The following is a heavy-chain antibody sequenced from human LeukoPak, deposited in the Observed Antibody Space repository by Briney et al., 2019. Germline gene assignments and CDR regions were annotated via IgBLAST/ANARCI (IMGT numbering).Heavy chain of an antibody. CDR3: AAYYYGSREYDIVPRHDY. CDR2: ISYEGSDK. D-gene: IGHD3-22*01. Sequence: GGSLRLSCAPPGFTFSSYGMHWVRQAPGKGLEWVAVISYEGSDKYYADSVKGRFSLSRDKSKNTRYMYMNSLKDEDTHVYLFAAYYYGSREYDIVPRHDYWGEGTLVTVSS. J-gene: IGHJ4*02. V-gene: IGHV3-30*03. CDR1: GFTFSSYG.